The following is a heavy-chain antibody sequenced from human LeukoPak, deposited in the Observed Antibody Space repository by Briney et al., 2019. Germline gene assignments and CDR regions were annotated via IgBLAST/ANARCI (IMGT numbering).Heavy chain of an antibody. Sequence: GGSLKLSCAASGFTFSGSAMHWVRQASGKGLEWVGRIRSKANSYATAYAASVKGRFTISRDDSKNTAYLQMNSLKTEDTAVYYCTSPPYCSSTSCPISYWGQGTLVTVSS. J-gene: IGHJ4*02. V-gene: IGHV3-73*01. D-gene: IGHD2-2*01. CDR3: TSPPYCSSTSCPISY. CDR1: GFTFSGSA. CDR2: IRSKANSYAT.